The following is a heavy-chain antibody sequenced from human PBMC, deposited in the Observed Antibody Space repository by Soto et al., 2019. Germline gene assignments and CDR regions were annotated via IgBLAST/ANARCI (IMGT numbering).Heavy chain of an antibody. CDR2: ITRDGYNK. D-gene: IGHD6-6*01. CDR3: TKSSGGSSSVGMDY. Sequence: GGSLRLSCSGSGFIFNNYALNWVRQAPGKGLEWVASITRDGYNKYYADSVKGRFTISRDNSRDTLSLQMTALTIEDSSVYYCTKSSGGSSSVGMDYWGQGTRVTVSS. J-gene: IGHJ4*02. V-gene: IGHV3-30*04. CDR1: GFIFNNYA.